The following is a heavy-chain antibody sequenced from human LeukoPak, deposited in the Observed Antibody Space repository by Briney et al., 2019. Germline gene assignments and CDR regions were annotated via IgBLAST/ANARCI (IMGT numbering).Heavy chain of an antibody. CDR2: IYYSGST. CDR3: ARQEGSSTE. Sequence: PSETLSLTCTVSGGSISSSSYHWGWIRQPPGKGLEWIGCIYYSGSTYYNPSLKSRVTVSVDTSKNHFSLKLISVTTADTAVYYCARQEGSSTEWGQGTLVTVSS. D-gene: IGHD2-2*01. J-gene: IGHJ4*02. CDR1: GGSISSSSYH. V-gene: IGHV4-39*01.